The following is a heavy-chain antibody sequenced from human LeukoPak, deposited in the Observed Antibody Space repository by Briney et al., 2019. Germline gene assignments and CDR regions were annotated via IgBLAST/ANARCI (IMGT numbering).Heavy chain of an antibody. Sequence: ASVTVSCKASGYTFTSYGISWVRQAPGQGLEWMGWISAYNGNTNYAQKLQGRVTMTTDTSTSTAYMELRSLRSDDTAVYYCARYYDSSGYYGLYYFDYWGQGTLVTVSS. D-gene: IGHD3-22*01. V-gene: IGHV1-18*01. CDR3: ARYYDSSGYYGLYYFDY. CDR2: ISAYNGNT. CDR1: GYTFTSYG. J-gene: IGHJ4*02.